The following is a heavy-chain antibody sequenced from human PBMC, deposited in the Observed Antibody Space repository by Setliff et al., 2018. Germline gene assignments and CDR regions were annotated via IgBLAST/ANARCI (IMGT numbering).Heavy chain of an antibody. V-gene: IGHV3-74*01. CDR3: ARGPAKSAGQWGSHFFDY. CDR2: INSDGSST. J-gene: IGHJ4*02. Sequence: GGSLRLSCAASGFIFSGYWMHWVRQAPGKGLVWVSRINSDGSSTSYADSVKGRFTISRDNAKNTLYLQMDSLRAEDTAVYYCARGPAKSAGQWGSHFFDYWGQGTLVTVSS. CDR1: GFIFSGYW. D-gene: IGHD2-2*01.